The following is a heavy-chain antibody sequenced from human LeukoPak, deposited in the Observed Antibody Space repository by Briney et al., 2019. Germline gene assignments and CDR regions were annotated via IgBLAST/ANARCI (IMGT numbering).Heavy chain of an antibody. D-gene: IGHD3-22*01. J-gene: IGHJ4*02. Sequence: PSGTLSLTCAVSGGSISDSGYYCGWVRQPTGKGLEWIGNIYYGGSTYYNPSLMSRVTISVDTSKNQFSLKLSSVTAADTAVYYCAKTYYYDPFDFWGQRTMVTVSS. CDR1: GGSISDSGYY. V-gene: IGHV4-39*01. CDR3: AKTYYYDPFDF. CDR2: IYYGGST.